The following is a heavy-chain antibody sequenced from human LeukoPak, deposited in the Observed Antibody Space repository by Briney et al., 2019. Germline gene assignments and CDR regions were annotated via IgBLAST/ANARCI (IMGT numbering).Heavy chain of an antibody. CDR2: ISSSSYI. Sequence: PGGSLRLSCTDSGFTFSDYAMNWVRQAPGKGLEWVSSISSSSYIYYADSVKGRFTISRDNAKNSLYLQMNSLRAEDTAVYYCARWPAAGGYWGQGTLVTVSS. CDR3: ARWPAAGGY. J-gene: IGHJ4*02. CDR1: GFTFSDYA. V-gene: IGHV3-69-1*01. D-gene: IGHD6-13*01.